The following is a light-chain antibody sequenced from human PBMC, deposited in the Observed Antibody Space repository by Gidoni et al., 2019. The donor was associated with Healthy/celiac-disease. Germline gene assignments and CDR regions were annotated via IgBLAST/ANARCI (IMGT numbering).Light chain of an antibody. CDR2: EVS. CDR1: SSDVGGYNY. V-gene: IGLV2-14*01. CDR3: SSYTSSSTFYV. J-gene: IGLJ1*01. Sequence: QSALTQPASVSGSPGQSITLSCPGTSSDVGGYNYVSWYQQHPGKAPKLMIYEVSNRPSGVPDRFSGSKSGNTASLTISGLQAEDEADYYCSSYTSSSTFYVFGTGTKVTVL.